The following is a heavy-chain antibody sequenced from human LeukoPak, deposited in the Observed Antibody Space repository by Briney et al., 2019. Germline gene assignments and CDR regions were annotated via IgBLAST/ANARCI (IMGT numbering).Heavy chain of an antibody. CDR3: ARFRRGWYFDY. CDR1: GYSISNGYC. J-gene: IGHJ4*02. D-gene: IGHD3-10*01. Sequence: PSETLSLTCGVSGYSISNGYCWGWIRHPPGKGLEWIESIFHSGNTYYNPSLKGRVTMSVDTSKNQFSLRLTSVTAADTAAYYCARFRRGWYFDYWSQGTLVTVSS. V-gene: IGHV4-38-2*01. CDR2: IFHSGNT.